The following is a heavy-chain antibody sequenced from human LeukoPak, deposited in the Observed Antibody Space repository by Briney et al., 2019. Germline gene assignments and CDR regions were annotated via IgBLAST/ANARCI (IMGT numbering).Heavy chain of an antibody. CDR1: GFTFGDYA. CDR2: IRSKTYGGTT. J-gene: IGHJ4*02. CDR3: TTYSSSWFY. V-gene: IGHV3-49*04. Sequence: PGGSLRLSCTASGFTFGDYAMNRVRQTPGKGLEWVGFIRSKTYGGTTEYAASVKGRFTISRDDSKSIAYLQMNSLKTEDTAVFYCTTYSSSWFYWGQGTLVTVSS. D-gene: IGHD6-13*01.